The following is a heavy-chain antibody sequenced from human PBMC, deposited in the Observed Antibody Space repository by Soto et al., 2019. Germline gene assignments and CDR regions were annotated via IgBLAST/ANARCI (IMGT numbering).Heavy chain of an antibody. CDR1: GFTFTRYS. CDR2: ISSTTNYI. Sequence: GGSLRLSCAASGFTFTRYSMNWVRQAPGKGLEWVSSISSTTNYIYYGDSMKGRFTISRDNAKNSLYLEMNSLRAEDTAVYYCARESEDLTSNFDYWGQGTLITVSS. J-gene: IGHJ4*02. CDR3: ARESEDLTSNFDY. V-gene: IGHV3-21*06.